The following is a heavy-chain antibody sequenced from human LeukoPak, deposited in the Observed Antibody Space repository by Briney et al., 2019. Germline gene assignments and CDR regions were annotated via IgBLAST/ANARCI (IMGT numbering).Heavy chain of an antibody. J-gene: IGHJ6*02. Sequence: TGGSLRLSCVASGFMLSRYSMNWVRQAPGKGLEWVSYISNSGTTIYYADSVEGRFTISRDNAKNSLYLQMNSLRAEDTAVYYCARQITMVRGVIILTYYGMDVWGQGTTVTVSS. CDR2: ISNSGTTI. V-gene: IGHV3-48*04. CDR1: GFMLSRYS. D-gene: IGHD3-10*01. CDR3: ARQITMVRGVIILTYYGMDV.